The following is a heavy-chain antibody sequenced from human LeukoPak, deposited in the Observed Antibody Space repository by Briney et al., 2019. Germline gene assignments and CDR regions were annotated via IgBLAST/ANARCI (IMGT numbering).Heavy chain of an antibody. CDR3: AGTPIYYFDNSGYYN. Sequence: KTSETLSLTCTVSGGSISSSSYYWGWIRQPPGKGLEWIGSIYYSGSTYYNPSLKSRVTISVDTSKNQFSLRLSSVTAADTAVYYCAGTPIYYFDNSGYYNWGQGTLVTVSS. D-gene: IGHD3-22*01. CDR1: GGSISSSSYY. CDR2: IYYSGST. V-gene: IGHV4-39*07. J-gene: IGHJ4*02.